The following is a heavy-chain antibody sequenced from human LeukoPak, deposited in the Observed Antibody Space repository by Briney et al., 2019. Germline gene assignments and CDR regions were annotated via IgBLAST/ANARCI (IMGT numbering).Heavy chain of an antibody. Sequence: SETLSLTCTVSGGSISSYYWSWIRQPPGKGLEWIGYIYYSGSTSYNPSLKSRVTISVDTSKDRFSLRLSSVTAADTAVYYCARVNRSLYYDLLNIDYWGQGTLVTVSS. CDR2: IYYSGST. J-gene: IGHJ4*02. CDR1: GGSISSYY. V-gene: IGHV4-59*01. CDR3: ARVNRSLYYDLLNIDY. D-gene: IGHD3-9*01.